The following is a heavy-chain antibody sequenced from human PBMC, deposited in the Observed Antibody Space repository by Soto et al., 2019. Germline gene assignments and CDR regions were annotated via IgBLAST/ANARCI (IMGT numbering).Heavy chain of an antibody. Sequence: EVQLVETGGGLIQPGGSLRLSCAASGFTVSSNYMSWVRQAPGKGLEWVSVIYSGGSTYYADSVKCRFTISRDNSKNTLYLQMNSLRAEDTAVYYCARDGRGSYYLNWGQGTLVTVSS. CDR2: IYSGGST. J-gene: IGHJ4*02. D-gene: IGHD1-26*01. V-gene: IGHV3-53*02. CDR3: ARDGRGSYYLN. CDR1: GFTVSSNY.